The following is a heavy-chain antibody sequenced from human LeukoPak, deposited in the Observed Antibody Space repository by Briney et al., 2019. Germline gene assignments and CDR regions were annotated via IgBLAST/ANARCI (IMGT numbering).Heavy chain of an antibody. Sequence: GGSLRLSCAASGFTFSSYAMHWVRQAPGKGLEWVAVISYDGSNKYYADSVKGRFTISRDNSKNTLYLQMNSLRAEDTAVYYCAKRISGSHYSGGDYWGQGTLVTVSS. CDR1: GFTFSSYA. V-gene: IGHV3-30*04. J-gene: IGHJ4*02. D-gene: IGHD1-26*01. CDR3: AKRISGSHYSGGDY. CDR2: ISYDGSNK.